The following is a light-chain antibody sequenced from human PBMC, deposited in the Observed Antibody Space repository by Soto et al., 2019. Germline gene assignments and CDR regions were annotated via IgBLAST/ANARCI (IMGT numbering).Light chain of an antibody. Sequence: QLVLTQPPSASGTPGQRVTISCSGSSSNIGSNIVNWYQQLPGTAPKLLIYSNNRRPSGVPDRFSGSKSGTSASLAISGLRSEDEADYYCAAWDDSLNGVVFGGGTKLTV. CDR3: AAWDDSLNGVV. CDR1: SSNIGSNI. V-gene: IGLV1-44*01. J-gene: IGLJ2*01. CDR2: SNN.